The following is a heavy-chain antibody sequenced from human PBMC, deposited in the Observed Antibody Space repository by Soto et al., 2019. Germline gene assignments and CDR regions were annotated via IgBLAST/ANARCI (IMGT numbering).Heavy chain of an antibody. CDR3: ARGFRPWTRLAPRKLGWFDP. V-gene: IGHV4-34*01. CDR1: GGSFSGYY. Sequence: SETLSLTCAVYGGSFSGYYWSWIRQPPGKGLEWIGEINHSGSTNYNPSLKSRVTISVDTSKNQFSLKLSSVTAADTAVYYCARGFRPWTRLAPRKLGWFDPWGQGTLVTVSS. J-gene: IGHJ5*02. D-gene: IGHD6-19*01. CDR2: INHSGST.